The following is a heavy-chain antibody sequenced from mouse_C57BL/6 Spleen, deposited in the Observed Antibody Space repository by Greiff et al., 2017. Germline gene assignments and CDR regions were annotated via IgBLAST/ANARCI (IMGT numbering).Heavy chain of an antibody. Sequence: QVQLQQPGAELVMPGASVKLSCKASGYTSTSYWMHWVKQRPGQGLEWIGEIDPSDSYTNYNQKFKGKSTLTVDKSSSTAYMQLSSLTSEDSAVYYCARGNVYYAMDYWGQGTSVTVSS. J-gene: IGHJ4*01. CDR1: GYTSTSYW. V-gene: IGHV1-69*01. CDR2: IDPSDSYT. CDR3: ARGNVYYAMDY.